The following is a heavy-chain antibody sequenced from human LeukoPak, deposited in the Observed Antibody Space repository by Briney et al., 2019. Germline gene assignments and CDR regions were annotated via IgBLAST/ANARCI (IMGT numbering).Heavy chain of an antibody. J-gene: IGHJ4*02. Sequence: GGSLRLSCAASGFTFSSYAMSWVRQAPGKGLEWVSAISGSGGGTYYADSVKGRFTISRDNSKNTLYLQMNSLRAEDTAVYYCAKEIHSSSWYGGDDYWGQGTLVTVSS. CDR1: GFTFSSYA. V-gene: IGHV3-23*01. CDR2: ISGSGGGT. D-gene: IGHD6-13*01. CDR3: AKEIHSSSWYGGDDY.